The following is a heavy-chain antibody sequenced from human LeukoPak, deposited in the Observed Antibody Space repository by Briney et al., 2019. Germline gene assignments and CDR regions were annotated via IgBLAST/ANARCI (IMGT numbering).Heavy chain of an antibody. CDR3: ARSYYDSSGSRDFDY. CDR2: ISACNGNT. D-gene: IGHD3-22*01. J-gene: IGHJ4*02. Sequence: ASVKVSCKASGYTFTSYDINWVRQAPGQGLEWMGWISACNGNTNYAQKLQGRVTMTTDTSTSTAYMELRSLRSDDTAVYYCARSYYDSSGSRDFDYWGQGTLVTVSS. CDR1: GYTFTSYD. V-gene: IGHV1-18*01.